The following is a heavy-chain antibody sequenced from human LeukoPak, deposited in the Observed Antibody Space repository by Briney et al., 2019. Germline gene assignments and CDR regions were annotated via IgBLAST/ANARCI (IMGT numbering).Heavy chain of an antibody. D-gene: IGHD3-10*01. CDR2: MNPNTGNT. CDR3: VRDGEGVAISVNYWFDP. CDR1: GFPFTRYD. J-gene: IGHJ5*02. V-gene: IGHV1-8*01. Sequence: ASVKVSCKASGFPFTRYDINWVRQTSPQGLEWMGWMNPNTGNTGYAQKFQGRVTMTRDTSTSTAYMELRDLRSEDTAVYYCVRDGEGVAISVNYWFDPWGQGTLVTVSS.